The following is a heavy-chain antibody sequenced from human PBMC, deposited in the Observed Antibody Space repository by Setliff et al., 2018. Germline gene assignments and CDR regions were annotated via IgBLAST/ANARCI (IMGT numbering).Heavy chain of an antibody. CDR3: ARVPRLEWLLPTFDS. J-gene: IGHJ4*02. CDR2: INPNSGGT. CDR1: GYTFTGYY. V-gene: IGHV1-2*02. D-gene: IGHD3-3*01. Sequence: ASVKVSCKASGYTFTGYYMHWVRQAPGQGLEWMGWINPNSGGTNYAQKFQGRVTMTRDTSISTAYMELSRLTSDDTAVYYCARVPRLEWLLPTFDSWGQGTLVTVSS.